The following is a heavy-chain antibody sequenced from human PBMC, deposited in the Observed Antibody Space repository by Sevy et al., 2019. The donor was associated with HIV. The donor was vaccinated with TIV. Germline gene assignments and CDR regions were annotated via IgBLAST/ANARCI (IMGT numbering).Heavy chain of an antibody. D-gene: IGHD3-22*01. CDR2: MNPNTGNT. V-gene: IGHV1-8*01. J-gene: IGHJ5*02. CDR3: TRVRALNYYDSSVSMEYNWFDP. Sequence: ASVKVSCKTSGYTFTSYDINWVRQATGQGIEWMGWMNPNTGNTGFAQKFQDRVTMTRDTSTSTAYMELRSLRSDDTAIYYCTRVRALNYYDSSVSMEYNWFDPLGQGTLVTVSS. CDR1: GYTFTSYD.